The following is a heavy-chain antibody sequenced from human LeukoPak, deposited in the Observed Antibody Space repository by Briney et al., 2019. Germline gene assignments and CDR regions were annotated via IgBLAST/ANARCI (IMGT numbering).Heavy chain of an antibody. J-gene: IGHJ1*01. CDR1: GYSFTSYW. CDR3: ARPFYYDSSGSPIQH. Sequence: GESLKISCXGSGYSFTSYWIGWVRQMPGKGLEWMGIIYPGDSDTRYSPSFQGQVTISADKSTSTAYLQWSSLKASDTAMYYCARPFYYDSSGSPIQHWGQGTLVTVSS. CDR2: IYPGDSDT. V-gene: IGHV5-51*01. D-gene: IGHD3-22*01.